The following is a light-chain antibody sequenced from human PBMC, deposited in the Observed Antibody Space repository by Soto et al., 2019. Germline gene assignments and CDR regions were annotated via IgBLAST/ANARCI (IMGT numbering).Light chain of an antibody. J-gene: IGLJ1*01. Sequence: QSALTQPASVSGSPGQSITLSCTGTSSDIGHSNYVSWYQQHPGKAPKLMIYDVNTRPSGISNRFSGSNSASTASLTISGLQAEDEEDYYCSSDTSSSLLYVFGNGTKLTVL. CDR1: SSDIGHSNY. V-gene: IGLV2-14*03. CDR2: DVN. CDR3: SSDTSSSLLYV.